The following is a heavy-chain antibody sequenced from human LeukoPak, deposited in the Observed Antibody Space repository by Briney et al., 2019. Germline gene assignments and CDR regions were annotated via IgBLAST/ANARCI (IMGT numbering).Heavy chain of an antibody. Sequence: PGRSLRLSCVAYGFSLSNFQMYWVRQAPGKGLEWVSIISLDGSTEFYADSVKGRFTISRDTASNTMHLEMNNLRIEDTAVYYCMRDYMGWFDPWGQGSLVTVSS. J-gene: IGHJ5*02. V-gene: IGHV3-30-3*01. CDR3: MRDYMGWFDP. CDR1: GFSLSNFQ. D-gene: IGHD3-10*01. CDR2: ISLDGSTE.